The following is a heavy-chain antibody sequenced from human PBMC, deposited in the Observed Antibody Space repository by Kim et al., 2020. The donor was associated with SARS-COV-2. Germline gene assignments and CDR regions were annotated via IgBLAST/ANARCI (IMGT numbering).Heavy chain of an antibody. CDR1: GNTFTTYY. Sequence: ASVKVSCKASGNTFTTYYVHWVRQAPGQGLEWMGRIDPSGGNATYAKKFQGRVTLTRDTSTSTAYMEVNSLRSEDTAVYYCAGVLVTDYAFDNWGRGTPVTVSS. CDR3: AGVLVTDYAFDN. J-gene: IGHJ4*02. D-gene: IGHD2-21*02. V-gene: IGHV1-46*01. CDR2: IDPSGGNA.